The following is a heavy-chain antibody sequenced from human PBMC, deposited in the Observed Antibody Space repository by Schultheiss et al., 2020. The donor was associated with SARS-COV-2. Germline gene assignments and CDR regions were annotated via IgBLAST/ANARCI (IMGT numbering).Heavy chain of an antibody. J-gene: IGHJ6*02. V-gene: IGHV4-59*01. D-gene: IGHD1-26*01. CDR2: ISYSGTT. CDR1: GGSISSYY. Sequence: SETLSLTCTVSGGSISSYYWSWIRQPPGKGLEWIGYISYSGTTKYNPSLKSRVTISLDTPKNQFSLKLRSVTAADTAVYYCARASGSYYYYGMDVWGQGTTVTVAS. CDR3: ARASGSYYYYGMDV.